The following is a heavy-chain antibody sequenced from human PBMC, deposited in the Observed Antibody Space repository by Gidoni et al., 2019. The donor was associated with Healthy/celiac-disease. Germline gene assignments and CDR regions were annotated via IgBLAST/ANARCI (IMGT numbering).Heavy chain of an antibody. CDR1: EFTFSSYS. V-gene: IGHV3-23*01. CDR2: ISGSDGST. CDR3: ATSLRSSPDY. J-gene: IGHJ4*02. Sequence: EVQLFESGGGLVQPGGSLTLSCAPSEFTFSSYSMSWVRQAPGKGLEWVSAISGSDGSTDYADSVKGRFTISRDNAKNTLYLQMNSLRDEDTAVYYCATSLRSSPDYWGQGTLVTVSS. D-gene: IGHD2-15*01.